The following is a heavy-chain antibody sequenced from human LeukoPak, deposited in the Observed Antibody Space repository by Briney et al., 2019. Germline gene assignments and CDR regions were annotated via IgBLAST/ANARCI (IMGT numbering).Heavy chain of an antibody. CDR1: GGSISSYY. Sequence: SETLSLTCAVSGGSISSYYWSWIRQPPGKGLEWIGYIYYSGSTNYNPSLKSRVTISVDTSKNQFSLKLSSVTAADTAVYYCARGSKGYCSGGSCYFNFDYWGQGTLVTVSS. CDR2: IYYSGST. D-gene: IGHD2-15*01. J-gene: IGHJ4*02. CDR3: ARGSKGYCSGGSCYFNFDY. V-gene: IGHV4-59*01.